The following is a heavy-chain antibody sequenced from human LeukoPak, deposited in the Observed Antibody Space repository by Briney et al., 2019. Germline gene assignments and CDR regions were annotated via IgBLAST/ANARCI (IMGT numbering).Heavy chain of an antibody. D-gene: IGHD1/OR15-1a*01. CDR1: GFTFSDYY. V-gene: IGHV3-11*01. CDR2: ISSSGSTI. CDR3: AREMERTKIRPYGMDV. Sequence: KPGGSLRLSCAASGFTFSDYYMSWIRQAPGKGLEWGSYISSSGSTIYYADSVKGRFTISRDNAKNSLYLQMTSLRGEDTAVYYCAREMERTKIRPYGMDVWGQGTTVTVSS. J-gene: IGHJ6*02.